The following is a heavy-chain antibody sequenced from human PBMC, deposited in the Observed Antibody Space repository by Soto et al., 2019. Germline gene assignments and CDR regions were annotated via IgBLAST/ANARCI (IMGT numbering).Heavy chain of an antibody. D-gene: IGHD1-26*01. J-gene: IGHJ4*02. V-gene: IGHV4-59*01. CDR2: IYYSGST. CDR3: ARGATKVGATTRPTFFDY. CDR1: GGSISSYY. Sequence: SDTLSLTCTVSGGSISSYYWSWIRQPPGKGLEWIGYIYYSGSTNYNPSLKSRVTISVDTSKNQFSLKLSSVTAADTAVYYCARGATKVGATTRPTFFDYWGQGTLVTVSS.